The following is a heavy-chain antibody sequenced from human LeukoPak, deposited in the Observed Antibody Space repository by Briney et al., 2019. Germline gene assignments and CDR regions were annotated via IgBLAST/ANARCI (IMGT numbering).Heavy chain of an antibody. J-gene: IGHJ4*02. CDR1: GFTFSSYW. Sequence: GGSLRLSCAAPGFTFSSYWMSWVRQAPGKGLEWVANIKQDGSEKYYVDSVKGRFTISRDNAKNSLYLQMNSLRAEDTAVYYCARAVGPDYWGQGTLVTVSS. D-gene: IGHD2-15*01. V-gene: IGHV3-7*01. CDR2: IKQDGSEK. CDR3: ARAVGPDY.